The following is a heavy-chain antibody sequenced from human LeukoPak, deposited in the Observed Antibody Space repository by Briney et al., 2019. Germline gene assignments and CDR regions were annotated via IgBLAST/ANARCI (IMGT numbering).Heavy chain of an antibody. D-gene: IGHD3-16*02. J-gene: IGHJ4*02. CDR2: ISPSGDIT. Sequence: GGSLRLSCAASGFTLTTHGINWVRQAPGKGLEWVSAISPSGDITYYADSVKGRFTISRDNYKNTVTLQVSSLRVEDTAVYYCAKDGEELSLEAPFDYWGQGTLVTVSS. CDR3: AKDGEELSLEAPFDY. CDR1: GFTLTTHG. V-gene: IGHV3-23*01.